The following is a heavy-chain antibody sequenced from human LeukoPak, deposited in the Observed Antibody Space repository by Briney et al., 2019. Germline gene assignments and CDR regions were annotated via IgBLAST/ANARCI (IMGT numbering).Heavy chain of an antibody. CDR2: FYNSGST. CDR1: GGSISSSTDY. Sequence: SETLSLTCTVSGGSISSSTDYWEWIRQPPGKGVEWIGKFYNSGSTYYNPSLKSRVTISGDTSKNQFPLKLSSVTAADTAVYYCARHSGYENAFDIWGQGTMVTVSS. V-gene: IGHV4-39*01. J-gene: IGHJ3*02. CDR3: ARHSGYENAFDI. D-gene: IGHD5-12*01.